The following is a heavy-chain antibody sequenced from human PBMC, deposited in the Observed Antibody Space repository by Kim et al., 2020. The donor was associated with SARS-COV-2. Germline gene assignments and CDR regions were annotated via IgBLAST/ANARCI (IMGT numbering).Heavy chain of an antibody. D-gene: IGHD3-16*02. Sequence: SETLSLTCTVSGGSVSSGSYYWSWIRQPPGKGLEWIGYIYYSGSTNYNPSLKSRVTISVDTAKNPFSLKLSSVTAADTAVYYCARVGGDYVWGSYRWVDYWGQGTLVTVSS. CDR1: GGSVSSGSYY. V-gene: IGHV4-61*01. CDR3: ARVGGDYVWGSYRWVDY. J-gene: IGHJ4*02. CDR2: IYYSGST.